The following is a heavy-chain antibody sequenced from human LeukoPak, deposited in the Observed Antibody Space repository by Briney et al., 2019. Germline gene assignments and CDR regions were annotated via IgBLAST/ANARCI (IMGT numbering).Heavy chain of an antibody. J-gene: IGHJ4*02. CDR2: IKEDGSEK. V-gene: IGHV3-7*01. CDR1: GFSFSNYW. D-gene: IGHD2-2*01. CDR3: ARGRRDTQYQVFDY. Sequence: PGGSLRLSCAASGFSFSNYWMNWVPQAPGKGLEWVANIKEDGSEKYYVDSVKGRFTISRDNAKNSLYLQMSSLRDEDTAVYYCARGRRDTQYQVFDYWGQGTLVTVSS.